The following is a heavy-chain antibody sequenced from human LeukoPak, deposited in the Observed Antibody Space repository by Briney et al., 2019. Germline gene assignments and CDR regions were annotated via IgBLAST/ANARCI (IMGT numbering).Heavy chain of an antibody. CDR2: INHSGST. J-gene: IGHJ5*02. D-gene: IGHD3-22*01. CDR1: GGSSSGYY. V-gene: IGHV4-34*01. Sequence: PETLSLTCALDGGSSSGYYSSWIRHPPGKGLEWIGEINHSGSTKYTPSLKSRVTISVDTTKNQFSLKLSSVTAADTAVYYCARAADSHLMIGVHNWFDPWGQGTLVTVSS. CDR3: ARAADSHLMIGVHNWFDP.